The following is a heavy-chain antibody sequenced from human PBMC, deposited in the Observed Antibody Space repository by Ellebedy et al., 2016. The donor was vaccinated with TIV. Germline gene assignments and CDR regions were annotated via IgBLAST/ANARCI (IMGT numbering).Heavy chain of an antibody. Sequence: SETLSLXXAVYGVSFSGRYWSWVRQSPGKGLEWIGEINHSGSTNYNPSLKGRVTTSVDTSKNQFSLKLSSVTAADTAVYYCARGASTVTADRLYFDSWGQGTVLTVSS. D-gene: IGHD4-17*01. CDR1: GVSFSGRY. J-gene: IGHJ4*02. CDR3: ARGASTVTADRLYFDS. CDR2: INHSGST. V-gene: IGHV4-34*01.